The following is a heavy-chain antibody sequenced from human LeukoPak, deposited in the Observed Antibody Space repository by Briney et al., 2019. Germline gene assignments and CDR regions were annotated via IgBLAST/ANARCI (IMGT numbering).Heavy chain of an antibody. Sequence: GGSLRLSCAASGFTLSSSSMNWVRQAPGKGLEWVSSISGSSSYIYYADSVKGRFSISRDNAKNSLYLQMNSLRAEDTAVYYCARDLLGWELHYFDYWGQGTLVTVSS. CDR1: GFTLSSSS. CDR3: ARDLLGWELHYFDY. CDR2: ISGSSSYI. V-gene: IGHV3-21*01. J-gene: IGHJ4*02. D-gene: IGHD1-26*01.